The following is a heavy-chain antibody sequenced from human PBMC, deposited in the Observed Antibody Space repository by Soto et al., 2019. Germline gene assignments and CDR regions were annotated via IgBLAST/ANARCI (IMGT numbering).Heavy chain of an antibody. V-gene: IGHV3-30*18. CDR3: AKDREVATIYYYGMDV. CDR2: ISYDGSNK. D-gene: IGHD5-12*01. Sequence: QPGGSLRLSCAASGFTFSSYGMHWVRQAPGKGLEWVAVISYDGSNKYYADSVKGRFTISRDNSKNTLYLQMNSLRAEDTAVYYCAKDREVATIYYYGMDVWGQGTTVTVSS. J-gene: IGHJ6*02. CDR1: GFTFSSYG.